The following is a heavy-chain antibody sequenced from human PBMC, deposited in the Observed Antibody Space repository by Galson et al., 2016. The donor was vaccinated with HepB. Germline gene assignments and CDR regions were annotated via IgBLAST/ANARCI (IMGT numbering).Heavy chain of an antibody. D-gene: IGHD3-10*01. J-gene: IGHJ4*02. Sequence: SLRLSCAASGFTFSSYWMHWVRQAPGKGLVWVSRINSDGSSTTYAGSVKGRFTISRDNAKNTWYLQMSGLKAEDTAVYYCARGPPYGEFDYWGQGTLVTVSS. CDR2: INSDGSST. CDR3: ARGPPYGEFDY. CDR1: GFTFSSYW. V-gene: IGHV3-74*01.